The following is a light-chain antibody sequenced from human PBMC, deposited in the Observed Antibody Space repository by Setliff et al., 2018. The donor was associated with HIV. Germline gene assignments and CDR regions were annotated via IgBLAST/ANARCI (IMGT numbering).Light chain of an antibody. CDR1: NSDVGSYNY. Sequence: QSALTQPASVSGSPGQSITISCSGTNSDVGSYNYVSWYQQHPGKAPKLILFKVHERPSGVPDRFSGSKSGNTASLTVSGLQTEDEADYYCSSYAGNNNYVFGTGTKVTVL. V-gene: IGLV2-8*01. CDR3: SSYAGNNNYV. CDR2: KVH. J-gene: IGLJ1*01.